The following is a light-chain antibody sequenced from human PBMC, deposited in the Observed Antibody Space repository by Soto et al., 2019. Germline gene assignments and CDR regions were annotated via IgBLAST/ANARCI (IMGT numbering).Light chain of an antibody. CDR3: QHRRLWLT. J-gene: IGKJ4*01. CDR2: DTS. CDR1: QSVGSY. V-gene: IGKV3-11*01. Sequence: DIGLTQSPATLSLSPGERTTLSCRANQSVGSYLNWYQQKSGQAPRLLMFDTSNRAAGIPARFSGSGSGTDFTPTISSLDPEDFAVYFCQHRRLWLTFGGGTKVE.